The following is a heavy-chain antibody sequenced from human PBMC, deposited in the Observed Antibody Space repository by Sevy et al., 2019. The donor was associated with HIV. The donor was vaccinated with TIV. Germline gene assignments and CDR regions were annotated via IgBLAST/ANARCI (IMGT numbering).Heavy chain of an antibody. CDR1: GFTFSNAW. V-gene: IGHV3-15*01. D-gene: IGHD6-13*01. J-gene: IGHJ6*03. Sequence: GGSLRLSCAASGFTFSNAWMSWVRQAPGKGLEWVGRIKSKTDGGTTDYAAPVKGRFTISRDDSKNTLYLQMNSLKTEDTAVYYCTTDPRGIAAAGTGYYYYYYMDVWGKGTTVTVSS. CDR3: TTDPRGIAAAGTGYYYYYYMDV. CDR2: IKSKTDGGTT.